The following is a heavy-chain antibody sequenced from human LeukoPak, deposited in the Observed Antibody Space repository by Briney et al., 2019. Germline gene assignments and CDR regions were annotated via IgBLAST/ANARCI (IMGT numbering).Heavy chain of an antibody. J-gene: IGHJ4*02. Sequence: GGSLRLSCAASGFTFSSYAMSWVRQAPGKGLEWVSAISGSGGSTYYADSVKGRFTISRDNSKNTLYLQMNSLRAEDTAVYYCAKDVAYDTLTGYYDYWGQGTLVTVSS. CDR3: AKDVAYDTLTGYYDY. D-gene: IGHD3-9*01. CDR2: ISGSGGST. V-gene: IGHV3-23*01. CDR1: GFTFSSYA.